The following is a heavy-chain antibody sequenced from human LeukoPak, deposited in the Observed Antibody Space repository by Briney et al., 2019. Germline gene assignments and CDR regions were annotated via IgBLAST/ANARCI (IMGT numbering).Heavy chain of an antibody. D-gene: IGHD3-3*01. V-gene: IGHV3-53*01. CDR1: GFTVNSNY. CDR2: IYSGGTT. Sequence: GGSLRLSCAASGFTVNSNYMRWVRQAPGKGLEWVSVIYSGGTTYYADSVRGRFTISRDNSKNTLYLQMNSLRAEDTAVYYCAKDSGSGYDFWSGYYTGWDYFDYWGQGTLVTVSS. J-gene: IGHJ4*02. CDR3: AKDSGSGYDFWSGYYTGWDYFDY.